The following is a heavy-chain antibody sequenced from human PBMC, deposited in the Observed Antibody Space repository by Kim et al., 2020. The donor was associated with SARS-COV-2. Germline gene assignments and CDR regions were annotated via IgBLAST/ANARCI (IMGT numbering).Heavy chain of an antibody. Sequence: KYYSTSLKTRLTISKDTSKNQVVLTMTNMDPVDTATYYCARGYAAVAALDYWGQGTLVTVSS. D-gene: IGHD6-19*01. CDR3: ARGYAAVAALDY. V-gene: IGHV2-70*01. CDR2: K. J-gene: IGHJ4*02.